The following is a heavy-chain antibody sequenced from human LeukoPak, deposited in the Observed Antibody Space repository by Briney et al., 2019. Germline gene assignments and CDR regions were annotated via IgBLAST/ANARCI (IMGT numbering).Heavy chain of an antibody. V-gene: IGHV1-2*02. Sequence: ASVTVSFKAAGYTFTGYYMHWVRQPPGQGLEWMGWINPNSGGTNYAQKFQGRITMTRDTSISTAYMELSRLRSDDTAVYYCARDTAMVWLGTWGQGTLVTVSS. J-gene: IGHJ4*02. D-gene: IGHD5-18*01. CDR1: GYTFTGYY. CDR2: INPNSGGT. CDR3: ARDTAMVWLGT.